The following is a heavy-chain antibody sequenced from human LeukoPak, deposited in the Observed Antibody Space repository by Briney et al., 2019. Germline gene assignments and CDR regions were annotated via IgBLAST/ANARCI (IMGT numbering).Heavy chain of an antibody. CDR1: GFTFSSLG. J-gene: IGHJ4*02. CDR2: IGSDGDST. D-gene: IGHD6-19*01. V-gene: IGHV3-64*04. CDR3: AKDREWLVFDY. Sequence: PGGSLRPSCSASGFTFSSLGMHWVRQAPGKGLEHVSTIGSDGDSTYYADSVKDRFTISRDNSKNTLYLQMNSLRAEDTAVYYCAKDREWLVFDYWGQGTLVTVSS.